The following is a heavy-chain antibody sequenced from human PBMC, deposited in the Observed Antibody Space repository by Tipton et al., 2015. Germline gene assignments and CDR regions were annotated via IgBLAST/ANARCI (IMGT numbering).Heavy chain of an antibody. CDR2: IFHRGDT. CDR1: GGSISSSSYY. V-gene: IGHV4-39*07. CDR3: ARARGRHGGLFDS. D-gene: IGHD4-23*01. Sequence: TLSLTCTVSGGSISSSSYYWAWIRQPPGKGLEWIGSIFHRGDTNYNPSLKSRVTISLDTSKNQFSLKLNSVTAADTAVYYCARARGRHGGLFDSWGQGILVTVSS. J-gene: IGHJ4*02.